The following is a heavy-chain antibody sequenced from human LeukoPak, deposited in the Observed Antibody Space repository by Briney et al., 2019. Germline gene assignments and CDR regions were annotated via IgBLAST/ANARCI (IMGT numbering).Heavy chain of an antibody. V-gene: IGHV4-34*01. CDR2: INHSGST. CDR1: GGSFSGYY. CDR3: ARGELTSVEYYFDY. D-gene: IGHD1-7*01. J-gene: IGHJ4*02. Sequence: SETLSLTCAVYGGSFSGYYWSWIRQPPGKGLEWIGEINHSGSTNYNPSLKSRVTISVDTSKNQFSLKLSSVTAADTAVYYCARGELTSVEYYFDYWGQGTLVTVSS.